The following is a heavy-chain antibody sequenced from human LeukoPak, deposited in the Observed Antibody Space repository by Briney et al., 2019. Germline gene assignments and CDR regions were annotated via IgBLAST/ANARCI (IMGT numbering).Heavy chain of an antibody. J-gene: IGHJ4*02. CDR1: GFTFSSYS. CDR3: ASAIQGN. Sequence: GSLRLSCAASGFTFSSYSMNWVRQAPGKGLEWVSSISSSSSYIYSADSVKGRFTISRDNSKNTLYLQMNSLRAEDTAVYYCASAIQGNWGQGTLVTVSS. V-gene: IGHV3-21*01. CDR2: ISSSSSYI.